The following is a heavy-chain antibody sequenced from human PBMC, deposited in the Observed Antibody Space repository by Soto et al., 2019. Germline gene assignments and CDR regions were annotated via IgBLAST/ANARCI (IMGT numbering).Heavy chain of an antibody. Sequence: HPGGSLRLSCAASGFTFSSYGVHWVRQAPGKGLEWVASVSYDGSNKHYADPVKGRFTISRDNSRNTLDLQMNSLRAEDTAVYYCAKDTYYYDRSGYYPYDHWGQGTQVPVSS. CDR1: GFTFSSYG. D-gene: IGHD3-22*01. CDR3: AKDTYYYDRSGYYPYDH. CDR2: VSYDGSNK. J-gene: IGHJ4*02. V-gene: IGHV3-30*18.